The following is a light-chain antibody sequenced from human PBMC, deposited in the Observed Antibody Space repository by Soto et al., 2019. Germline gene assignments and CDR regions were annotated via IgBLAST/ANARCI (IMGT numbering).Light chain of an antibody. CDR1: SSNIGSNY. J-gene: IGLJ2*01. CDR2: DDN. Sequence: QSVLTQPPSVSAAPGQKVTISSSGSSSNIGSNYVSWYQQLPGTAPKLLIYDDNKRPSGIPDRFSGSKSGTSATLGITGLQTGDEADYYCGTWDSSLSAGVFGGGTKVTVL. CDR3: GTWDSSLSAGV. V-gene: IGLV1-51*01.